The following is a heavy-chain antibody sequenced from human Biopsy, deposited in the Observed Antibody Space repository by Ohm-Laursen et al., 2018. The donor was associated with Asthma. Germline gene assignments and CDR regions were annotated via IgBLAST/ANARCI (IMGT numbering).Heavy chain of an antibody. D-gene: IGHD3-3*01. CDR2: IFSYDEK. CDR1: GFSLRNARMG. J-gene: IGHJ5*02. V-gene: IGHV2-26*01. CDR3: ARVVNYDFRSGYWFDP. Sequence: TQTLTLTCTVSGFSLRNARMGVTWIRQPPGKALEWLAHIFSYDEKSYSTSLKSRITISKDTAKSQVVLTMSNMDPVDTATYYCARVVNYDFRSGYWFDPWGQGTLVTVSS.